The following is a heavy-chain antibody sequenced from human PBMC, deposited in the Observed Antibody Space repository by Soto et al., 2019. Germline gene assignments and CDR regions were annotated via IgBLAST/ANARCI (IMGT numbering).Heavy chain of an antibody. Sequence: SETLSLTCIVSGGSISNFYWSWIRQPPGKGLEWIGYVYYTGSTSYNPSLKRRVTFSADSSRGQFSLRLNSVTAADTAVYYCVRTVLGPDLLADSFVDYYYYMDVWGRGTTVTVSS. CDR3: VRTVLGPDLLADSFVDYYYYMDV. CDR1: GGSISNFY. J-gene: IGHJ6*03. D-gene: IGHD3-9*01. CDR2: VYYTGST. V-gene: IGHV4-59*08.